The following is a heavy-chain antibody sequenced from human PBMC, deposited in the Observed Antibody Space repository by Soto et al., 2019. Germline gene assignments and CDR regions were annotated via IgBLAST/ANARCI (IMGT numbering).Heavy chain of an antibody. CDR2: FDPEDGET. J-gene: IGHJ4*02. V-gene: IGHV1-24*01. CDR3: ATDLKQPVKNDY. CDR1: GYTLTELS. D-gene: IGHD6-6*01. Sequence: ASVKVSCKVSGYTLTELSMHWVRQAPGKGLEWMGGFDPEDGETIYAQKFQGRVTMTEDTSTDTAYMELSSLRSEDTAVYYCATDLKQPVKNDYWGQGTLVTVSS.